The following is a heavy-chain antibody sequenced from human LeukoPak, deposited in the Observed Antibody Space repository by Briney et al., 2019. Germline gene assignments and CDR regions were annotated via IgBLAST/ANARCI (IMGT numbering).Heavy chain of an antibody. V-gene: IGHV1-2*02. J-gene: IGHJ4*02. CDR1: GYTFTAYY. CDR3: ARTRSSSSSWYGQFDY. CDR2: INPNSGDT. Sequence: ASVKVSCKASGYTFTAYYMHWVRQAPGQGLEWMGWINPNSGDTNYAQKFQGRVTITADKSTSAAYMELSSLRSEDTAVYYCARTRSSSSSWYGQFDYWGQGTLVTVSS. D-gene: IGHD6-13*01.